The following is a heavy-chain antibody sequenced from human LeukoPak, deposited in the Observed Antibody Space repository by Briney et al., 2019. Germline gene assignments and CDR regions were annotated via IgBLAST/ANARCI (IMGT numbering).Heavy chain of an antibody. CDR3: AKDYEPLVGVHRWGDWFDP. J-gene: IGHJ5*02. D-gene: IGHD1-26*01. Sequence: ASVKVSCKAYGNTFTAYYIHWVRQAPGQGLGWMGWINPDSGGTNCALKFQGRVTLTRDTSISTAYMELSRLRSDDTAVYYCAKDYEPLVGVHRWGDWFDPWGQGTLVTVSS. CDR2: INPDSGGT. V-gene: IGHV1-2*02. CDR1: GNTFTAYY.